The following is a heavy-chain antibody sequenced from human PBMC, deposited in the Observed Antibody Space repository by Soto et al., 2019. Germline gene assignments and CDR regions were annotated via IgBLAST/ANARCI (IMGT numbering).Heavy chain of an antibody. CDR3: ARRAKVGNQLWLPFDY. Sequence: GGSLRLSCAASGFTFSTFNMNWVRQAPGKGLEWVSYISSRSSYIYYADSVKGRFTISRDNAKNSLYLQMNSLRAEDTAVYYCARRAKVGNQLWLPFDYWGQGTLVTVSS. CDR1: GFTFSTFN. V-gene: IGHV3-21*05. J-gene: IGHJ4*02. D-gene: IGHD3-9*01. CDR2: ISSRSSYI.